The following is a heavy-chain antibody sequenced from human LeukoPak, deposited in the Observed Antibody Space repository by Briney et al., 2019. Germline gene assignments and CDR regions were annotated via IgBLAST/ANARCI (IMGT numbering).Heavy chain of an antibody. CDR2: INPNSGGT. Sequence: GASVKVSCKASGYIFSDYYMHWVRQAPGQGLEWLGWINPNSGGTNYAQKFQGRVTMTRDTSISTAYMELSRLRSDDTAVYYCAREEEITIFGVVLNWFDPWGQGTLVTVSS. D-gene: IGHD3-3*01. V-gene: IGHV1-2*02. J-gene: IGHJ5*02. CDR3: AREEEITIFGVVLNWFDP. CDR1: GYIFSDYY.